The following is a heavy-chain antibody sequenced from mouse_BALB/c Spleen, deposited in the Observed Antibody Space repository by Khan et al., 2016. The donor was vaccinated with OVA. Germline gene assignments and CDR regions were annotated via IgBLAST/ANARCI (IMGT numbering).Heavy chain of an antibody. CDR1: GYSITSGYA. V-gene: IGHV3-2*02. J-gene: IGHJ2*01. D-gene: IGHD1-1*01. CDR3: ARGNYYGYYFDY. Sequence: VQLKQLGPGLVKPSQSLSFTCTVTGYSITSGYAWNWIRQFPGNKLEWMGYISYSGVTSYTPSLKSRISITRDTSKNQFFLQLNSVTTEDTATYYCARGNYYGYYFDYWGQGTTLTVSS. CDR2: ISYSGVT.